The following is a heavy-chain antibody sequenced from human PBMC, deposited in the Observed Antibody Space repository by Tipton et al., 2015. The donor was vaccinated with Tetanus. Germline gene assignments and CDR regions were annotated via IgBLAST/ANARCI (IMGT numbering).Heavy chain of an antibody. J-gene: IGHJ5*02. CDR2: IYPGDSDT. V-gene: IGHV5-51*01. Sequence: VQLVQSGAEVKKPGESLKISYKGSGYSFTSYWIGWVRQMPGKGLEWMGIIYPGDSDTRYSPSFQGQVTISADKSISTAYLQWSSLKASDTAMYYCARPAMVRGVIIRVDPWGQGTLATVSS. CDR3: ARPAMVRGVIIRVDP. CDR1: GYSFTSYW. D-gene: IGHD3-10*01.